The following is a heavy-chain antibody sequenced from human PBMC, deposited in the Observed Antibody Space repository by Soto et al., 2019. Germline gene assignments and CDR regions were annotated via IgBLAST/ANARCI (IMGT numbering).Heavy chain of an antibody. CDR3: ARDGGDSYCGGDCHRYFDY. CDR1: GDSVSSNSAA. D-gene: IGHD2-21*02. J-gene: IGHJ4*02. V-gene: IGHV6-1*01. Sequence: SQTLSLTCAISGDSVSSNSAAWNWIRQSPSRGLEWLGRTYYRSKWYNDYAVSVKSRITINPDTSKNQFSLQLNSVTPEDTAVYYCARDGGDSYCGGDCHRYFDYWDQGTLVTVSS. CDR2: TYYRSKWYN.